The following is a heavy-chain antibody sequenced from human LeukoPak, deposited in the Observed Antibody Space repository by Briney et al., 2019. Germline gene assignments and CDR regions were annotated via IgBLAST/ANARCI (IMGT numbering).Heavy chain of an antibody. CDR1: GYTFTGYY. J-gene: IGHJ6*03. V-gene: IGHV1-2*02. D-gene: IGHD6-6*01. CDR3: ARDLRIAARSNYYYYYMDV. Sequence: ASVKVSCKASGYTFTGYYMHWVRQAPGQGLEWMGWINPNSGGTNYAQKFQGRVTMTRDTSISTAYMELSRLRSDDTAVYYCARDLRIAARSNYYYYYMDVWGKGTTVTVSS. CDR2: INPNSGGT.